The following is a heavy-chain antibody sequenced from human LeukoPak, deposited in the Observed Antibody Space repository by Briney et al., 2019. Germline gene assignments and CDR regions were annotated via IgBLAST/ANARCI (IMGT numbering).Heavy chain of an antibody. CDR2: IAFDGSNA. CDR1: GFSFNRYW. J-gene: IGHJ6*02. D-gene: IGHD4-17*01. CDR3: SRGRYGDYSRSGYYYGMDV. V-gene: IGHV3-30-3*01. Sequence: PGGSLRLSCEASGFSFNRYWMTWVRQAPGKGLEWVAVIAFDGSNALYADSVKGRFTISRDISKSTLYLEMNSLKAEDSAIYYCSRGRYGDYSRSGYYYGMDVWGQGTTVTVSS.